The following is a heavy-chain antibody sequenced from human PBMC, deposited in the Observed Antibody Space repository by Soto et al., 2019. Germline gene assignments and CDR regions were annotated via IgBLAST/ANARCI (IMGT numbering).Heavy chain of an antibody. CDR1: GFTFSSYA. CDR2: ISGSGGST. J-gene: IGHJ5*02. CDR3: AKAGSRDVAAARIWFDP. V-gene: IGHV3-23*01. Sequence: GGSLRLSCAASGFTFSSYAMSWVRQAPGKGLEWVSAISGSGGSTYYADSVKGRFTISRDNSKSTLYLQMNSLRAEDTAVYYCAKAGSRDVAAARIWFDPWGQGTLVTVSS. D-gene: IGHD6-13*01.